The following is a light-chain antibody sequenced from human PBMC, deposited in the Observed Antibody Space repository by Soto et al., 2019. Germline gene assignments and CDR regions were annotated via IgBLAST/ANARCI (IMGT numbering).Light chain of an antibody. V-gene: IGKV3-15*01. J-gene: IGKJ5*01. CDR3: QQYNSWPIT. CDR2: GAS. CDR1: QTISSS. Sequence: EILLTQSPATLSVSPGERATLSCRASQTISSSLAWYQQKPGQAPRLLIYGASTRATGIPARFSGSGSGTEFTLTISSLQSEDFAVYYCQQYNSWPITFGQGTRLEI.